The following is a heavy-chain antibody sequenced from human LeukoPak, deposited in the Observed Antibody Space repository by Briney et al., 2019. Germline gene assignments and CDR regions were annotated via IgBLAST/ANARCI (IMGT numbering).Heavy chain of an antibody. Sequence: LSLTCAVYGGSFSGYYWSWIRQPPGKGLEWVAVISYDGSNKYYADSVKGRFTISRDNSKNTLYLQMNSLRAEDTAVYYCAKDERSSRYYYDSSGITQHWGQGTLVTVSS. V-gene: IGHV3-30*18. D-gene: IGHD3-22*01. J-gene: IGHJ1*01. CDR1: GGSFSGYY. CDR3: AKDERSSRYYYDSSGITQH. CDR2: ISYDGSNK.